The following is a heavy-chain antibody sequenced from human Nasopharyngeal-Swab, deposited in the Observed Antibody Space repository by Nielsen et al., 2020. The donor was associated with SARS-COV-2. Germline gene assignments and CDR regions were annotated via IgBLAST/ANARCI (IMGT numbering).Heavy chain of an antibody. V-gene: IGHV1-2*04. CDR1: RYTFTGYY. Sequence: SVPVSCKASRYTFTGYYMHWLRQAPGQGREWMGWINPNSGGTNYAQKFQGWVTMHRDTSISTAYMELSRLRSDDTAVYYCAREERDYGGNSAFDYWGQGTLVTVSS. CDR2: INPNSGGT. CDR3: AREERDYGGNSAFDY. D-gene: IGHD4-23*01. J-gene: IGHJ4*02.